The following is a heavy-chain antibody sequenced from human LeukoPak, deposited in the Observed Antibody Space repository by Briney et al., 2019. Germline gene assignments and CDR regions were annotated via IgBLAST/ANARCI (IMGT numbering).Heavy chain of an antibody. V-gene: IGHV4-30-2*01. CDR1: GGSISSGGYY. Sequence: PSETLSLTCTVSGGSISSGGYYWGWIRQPPGKGLEWIGYIYHSGSTYYNPSLKSRVTISVDTSKNQFSLKLGSVTAADTAVYYCARLGYSSRLTAVDYWGQGTLVTVSS. CDR2: IYHSGST. CDR3: ARLGYSSRLTAVDY. J-gene: IGHJ4*02. D-gene: IGHD6-13*01.